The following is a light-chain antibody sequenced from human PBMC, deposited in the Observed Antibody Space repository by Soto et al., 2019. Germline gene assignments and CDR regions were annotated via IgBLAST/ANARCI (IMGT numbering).Light chain of an antibody. CDR3: QQYYSFWT. CDR1: RSVDKW. V-gene: IGKV1-5*02. CDR2: EAS. Sequence: DLQISQSPSPLSASLGDRVTHICRASRSVDKWLAWYQQKSGKAPKLLIYEASHLQSGVPSRFGGTGSGTEFTLTINSLQPEDVATYYCQQYYSFWTFGQGTKVDIK. J-gene: IGKJ1*01.